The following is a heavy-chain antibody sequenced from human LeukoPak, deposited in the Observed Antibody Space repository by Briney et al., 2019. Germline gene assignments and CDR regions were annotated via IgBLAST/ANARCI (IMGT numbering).Heavy chain of an antibody. J-gene: IGHJ4*02. V-gene: IGHV1-24*01. CDR3: ATSYDSSGYYPYY. Sequence: GASVKVSCKVSGYTLTELSMHWVRQAPGKGLEWMGGFDPEGGETIYAQKFQGRVTMTEDTSTDTAYMELSSLRSEDTAVYYCATSYDSSGYYPYYWGQGTLVTVSS. D-gene: IGHD3-22*01. CDR2: FDPEGGET. CDR1: GYTLTELS.